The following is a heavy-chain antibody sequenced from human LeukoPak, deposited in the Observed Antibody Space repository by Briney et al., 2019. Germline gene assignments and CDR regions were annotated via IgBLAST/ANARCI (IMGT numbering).Heavy chain of an antibody. D-gene: IGHD2-21*01. CDR3: AREMVYCGGDCYDY. CDR2: IISSDSTI. V-gene: IGHV3-48*03. J-gene: IGHJ4*02. Sequence: GGSLRLSCAGSGFTFSIYEMNWVRQAPGKGXXXXXYIISSDSTIYYADSVRGRFTISRDNAKNSLYLQMNSLRAEDTAVYYCAREMVYCGGDCYDYWGQGTLVTVSS. CDR1: GFTFSIYE.